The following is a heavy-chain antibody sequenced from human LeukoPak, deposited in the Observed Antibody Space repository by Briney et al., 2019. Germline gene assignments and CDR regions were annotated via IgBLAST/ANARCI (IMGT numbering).Heavy chain of an antibody. V-gene: IGHV2-70*11. D-gene: IGHD1-26*01. Sequence: SGPALMNPTPTLTLTFTFSGFSLRTSGVCVTWIRQPPGKALEWLARIDWDDDKYYSTSVKTRLTISKDTSNNQVVLTMTNMDPVDTATYYCARNYGGSFYFDYWGQGTLVTVSS. CDR3: ARNYGGSFYFDY. CDR1: GFSLRTSGVC. CDR2: IDWDDDK. J-gene: IGHJ4*02.